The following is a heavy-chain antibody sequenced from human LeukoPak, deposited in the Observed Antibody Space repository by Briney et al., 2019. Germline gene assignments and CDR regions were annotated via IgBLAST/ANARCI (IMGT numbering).Heavy chain of an antibody. Sequence: ASVKVSCKAPGYTFSDYYIYWVRQAPGQGLERMGWINPNSGGTNYAQKFQGRVTMTRDTSIATTYMDLSSLISDDTAVYYCARGHDNTGYNYFDYWGQGTLVTVSS. CDR3: ARGHDNTGYNYFDY. D-gene: IGHD3-9*01. CDR2: INPNSGGT. J-gene: IGHJ4*02. V-gene: IGHV1-2*02. CDR1: GYTFSDYY.